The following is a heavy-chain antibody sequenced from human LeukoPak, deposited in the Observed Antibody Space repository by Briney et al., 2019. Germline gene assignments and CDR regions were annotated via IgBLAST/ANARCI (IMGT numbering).Heavy chain of an antibody. CDR2: INAGNGNT. Sequence: GASVKVSCKASGYTFSSYAMHWVRQAPGQRLGWMGWINAGNGNTKNSQNFQDRVTFTRDTSASIAYMELSSLRSEDTAVYYCARPIGYSSGGFDLWGRGTLVTVSS. CDR1: GYTFSSYA. V-gene: IGHV1-3*01. D-gene: IGHD2-15*01. J-gene: IGHJ2*01. CDR3: ARPIGYSSGGFDL.